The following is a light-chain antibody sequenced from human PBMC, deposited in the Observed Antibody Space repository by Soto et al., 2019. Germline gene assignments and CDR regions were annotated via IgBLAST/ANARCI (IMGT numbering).Light chain of an antibody. CDR1: QTVTSNY. CDR2: GAS. V-gene: IGKV3-20*01. J-gene: IGKJ1*01. Sequence: EIVLTQSPGTLSSSPGEIATLSCRASQTVTSNYLAWYQQKPGQAPRLLFFGASIRATGLPDRFSGGGSVTDFTLTISRLEPEDFALYYCQPYCSSPATFGQGTKVEVK. CDR3: QPYCSSPAT.